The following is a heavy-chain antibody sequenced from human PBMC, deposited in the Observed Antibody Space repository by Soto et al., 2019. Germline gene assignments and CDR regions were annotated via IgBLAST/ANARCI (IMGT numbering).Heavy chain of an antibody. CDR1: GGSISSYY. CDR2: IYTSGST. V-gene: IGHV4-4*07. CDR3: ARADVAGTDYYYYYGMDV. Sequence: SETLSLTCTVSGGSISSYYWSWIRQPAGKGLEWIGRIYTSGSTNYNPSLKSRVTMSVDTSKNQFSLKLSSVTAADTAVYYCARADVAGTDYYYYYGMDVWGQGTTVTV. J-gene: IGHJ6*02. D-gene: IGHD6-19*01.